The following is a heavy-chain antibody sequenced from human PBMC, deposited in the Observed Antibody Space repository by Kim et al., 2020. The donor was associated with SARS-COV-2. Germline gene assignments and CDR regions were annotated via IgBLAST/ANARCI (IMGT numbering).Heavy chain of an antibody. J-gene: IGHJ4*02. V-gene: IGHV3-48*02. CDR1: GFTFSSYS. CDR3: ARDGKKDGYNSGDY. Sequence: GGSLRLSCAASGFTFSSYSMNWVRQAPGKGLEWVSYISSSSSTIYNADSVMGRFTISRDNAKNSLYLQMNSLRDEDTAVYYCARDGKKDGYNSGDYWGQGTLVTVSS. D-gene: IGHD5-12*01. CDR2: ISSSSSTI.